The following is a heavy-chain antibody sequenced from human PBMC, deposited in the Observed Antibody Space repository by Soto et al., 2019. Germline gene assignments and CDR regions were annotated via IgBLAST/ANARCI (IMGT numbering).Heavy chain of an antibody. CDR1: GGSISSSNW. J-gene: IGHJ6*02. Sequence: PSETLSLTCAVSGGSISSSNWWSWVRQPPGKGLEWIGEIYHSGSTNYNPSLKSRVTISVDKSKNQFSLKLSSVTAADTAVYYCASRGAPRIAALQKYYYYYGMDVWGQGTTVTVSS. V-gene: IGHV4-4*02. D-gene: IGHD6-6*01. CDR3: ASRGAPRIAALQKYYYYYGMDV. CDR2: IYHSGST.